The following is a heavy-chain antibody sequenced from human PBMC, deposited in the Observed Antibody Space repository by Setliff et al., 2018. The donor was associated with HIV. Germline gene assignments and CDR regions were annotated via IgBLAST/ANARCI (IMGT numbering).Heavy chain of an antibody. CDR3: AASADGDCATTSCTNWFDP. J-gene: IGHJ5*02. Sequence: GESLKISCAASGFPFSGSAIHWVRRASGKGLEWVGRIKTQPSNYATAHGASMEGRFTISRDDSKSTAYLQLSSLKVEDTAVYFCAASADGDCATTSCTNWFDPWGQGTLVTVSS. CDR1: GFPFSGSA. V-gene: IGHV3-73*01. D-gene: IGHD2-21*01. CDR2: IKTQPSNYAT.